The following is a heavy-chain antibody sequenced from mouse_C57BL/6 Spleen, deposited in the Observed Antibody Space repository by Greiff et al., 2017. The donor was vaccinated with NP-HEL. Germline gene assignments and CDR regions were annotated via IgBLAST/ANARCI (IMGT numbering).Heavy chain of an antibody. CDR2: IDPSDSYT. V-gene: IGHV1-50*01. CDR3: ARGDYGSSYGWFAY. Sequence: QVQLQQPGAELVKPGASVKLSCKASGYTFTSYWMQWVKQRPGQGLEWIGEIDPSDSYTNYNQKFKGKATLTVDTSSSTADMQLSSLTSEDSAVYYCARGDYGSSYGWFAYWGQGTLVTVSA. CDR1: GYTFTSYW. J-gene: IGHJ3*01. D-gene: IGHD1-1*01.